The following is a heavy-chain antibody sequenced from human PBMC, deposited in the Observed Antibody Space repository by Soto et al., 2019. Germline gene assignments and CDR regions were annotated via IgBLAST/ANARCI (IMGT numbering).Heavy chain of an antibody. CDR1: GYTFTSYA. CDR3: ATDLNYGRLDY. J-gene: IGHJ4*02. D-gene: IGHD3-10*01. V-gene: IGHV1-3*01. CDR2: INAGNGNT. Sequence: ASVKVSCKASGYTFTSYAMHWVRQAPGQRLEWMGWINAGNGNTKYSQKFQGRVTITRDTSTDTAYMELSSLRSEDTAVYYCATDLNYGRLDYWGQGTLVTVSS.